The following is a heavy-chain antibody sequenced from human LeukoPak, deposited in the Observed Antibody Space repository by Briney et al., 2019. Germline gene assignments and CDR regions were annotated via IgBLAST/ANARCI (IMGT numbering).Heavy chain of an antibody. Sequence: GGSLRLSCAASGFTFSSYGMHWVRQAQGKGLEWVAVISYDGSNKYYADSVKGRFTISRDNSKNTLYLQMNSLRAEDTAVYYCAKDFHGGHDYWGQGTLVTVSS. CDR1: GFTFSSYG. V-gene: IGHV3-30*18. J-gene: IGHJ4*02. CDR2: ISYDGSNK. D-gene: IGHD3-16*01. CDR3: AKDFHGGHDY.